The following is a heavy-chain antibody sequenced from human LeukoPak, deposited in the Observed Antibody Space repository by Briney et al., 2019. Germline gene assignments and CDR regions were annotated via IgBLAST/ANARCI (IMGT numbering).Heavy chain of an antibody. Sequence: VKPSETLSLTCTVSGGSISSFYWSWIRQPPGKGLEWIGSIYYSGSTNYNPSLKSRVTISVDTSKNQFSLKLSSVTAADTAVYYCARRGSGASLEYYFDLWGRGTLVTVSS. CDR1: GGSISSFY. V-gene: IGHV4-59*08. CDR3: ARRGSGASLEYYFDL. J-gene: IGHJ2*01. D-gene: IGHD1-14*01. CDR2: IYYSGST.